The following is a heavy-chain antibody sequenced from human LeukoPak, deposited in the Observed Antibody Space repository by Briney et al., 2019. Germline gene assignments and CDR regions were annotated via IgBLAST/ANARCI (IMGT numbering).Heavy chain of an antibody. CDR2: INHSGST. D-gene: IGHD2-21*02. CDR3: ARAYCGGDCYPFDY. Sequence: SETLSLTCAVYGGSFSGYYWSWIRQPPGKGLEWIGEINHSGSTNYNPSLESRVTISVDTSKNQFSLKLSSVTAADTAVYYCARAYCGGDCYPFDYWGQGTLVTVSS. J-gene: IGHJ4*02. CDR1: GGSFSGYY. V-gene: IGHV4-34*01.